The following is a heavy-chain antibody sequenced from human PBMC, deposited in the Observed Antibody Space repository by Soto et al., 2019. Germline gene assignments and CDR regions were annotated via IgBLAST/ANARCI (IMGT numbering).Heavy chain of an antibody. CDR2: VYYTGST. CDR3: ARGDGYDYGDWFDS. V-gene: IGHV4-59*01. CDR1: GGSIGAFA. J-gene: IGHJ5*01. D-gene: IGHD5-12*01. Sequence: VQLQESGPGLVKPSETLSLTCSVSGGSIGAFAWSWIRQPPGKGLEWIGCVYYTGSTNYKPSLKSRSSIFLDSSKNQFSLTLTSLTAADTALYFCARGDGYDYGDWFDSWGQGNLVIVSS.